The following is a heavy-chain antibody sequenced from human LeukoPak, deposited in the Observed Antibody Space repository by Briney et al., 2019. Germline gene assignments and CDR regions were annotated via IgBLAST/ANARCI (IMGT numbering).Heavy chain of an antibody. CDR1: GGSFSGYY. J-gene: IGHJ4*02. V-gene: IGHV4-34*01. CDR2: INHSGST. D-gene: IGHD2-2*01. Sequence: SETLSLTCAVYGGSFSGYYWSWIRQPPGKGLEWIGEINHSGSTNYNPSLKSRVTISVDTSKNQFSLKLSSVTAADTAVYYCARGLPVVPAAYYYFDYWGQGALVTVSS. CDR3: ARGLPVVPAAYYYFDY.